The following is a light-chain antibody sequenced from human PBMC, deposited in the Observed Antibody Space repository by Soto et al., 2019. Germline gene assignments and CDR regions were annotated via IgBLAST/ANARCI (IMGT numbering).Light chain of an antibody. Sequence: QCVRTQPPSVSGAPGQRVTTSCTGSSSNIGAGYDVHWYQQLPGTAPKPLIYGNSNRPSGVPDRFSGSKSGTSATLVITGLQAEDEADYCCQSYDNSLSGYVFGTGTKVTVL. V-gene: IGLV1-40*01. CDR1: SSNIGAGYD. CDR2: GNS. CDR3: QSYDNSLSGYV. J-gene: IGLJ1*01.